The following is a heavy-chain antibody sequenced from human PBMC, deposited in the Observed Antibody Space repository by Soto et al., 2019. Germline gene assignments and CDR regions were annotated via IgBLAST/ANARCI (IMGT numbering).Heavy chain of an antibody. Sequence: EVQLLESGGGLVQPGGSPRLSCAASGYTFSSYAMSWVRQAPGKGLEWVSALSASGVHTYNVGSMTARFTIARDNAKNALFLQMSGLGADGTAVYYCATHFIPAAGRYFDLWGRGTLVVVSS. V-gene: IGHV3-23*01. CDR1: GYTFSSYA. J-gene: IGHJ2*01. CDR2: LSASGVHT. CDR3: ATHFIPAAGRYFDL. D-gene: IGHD2-2*01.